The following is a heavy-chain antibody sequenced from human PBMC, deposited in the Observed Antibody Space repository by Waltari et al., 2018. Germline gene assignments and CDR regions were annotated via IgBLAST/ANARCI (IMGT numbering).Heavy chain of an antibody. CDR2: IKPDGSEK. J-gene: IGHJ4*02. D-gene: IGHD3-10*01. Sequence: EVQVVESGGGLVQPGGSLRLPCVAYGFTFSNYWMSWVRQGPGKGLEWVANIKPDGSEKNHVDSVKGRFTISRDNAKNSLYLQMNSLRAEDTAVYYCVQGGFYYADWGQGTLVTVSS. CDR1: GFTFSNYW. V-gene: IGHV3-7*01. CDR3: VQGGFYYAD.